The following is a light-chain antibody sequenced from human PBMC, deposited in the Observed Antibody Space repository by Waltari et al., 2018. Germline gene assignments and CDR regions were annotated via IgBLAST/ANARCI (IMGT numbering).Light chain of an antibody. CDR3: QQYKSFPLT. V-gene: IGKV1-16*02. CDR2: GAS. J-gene: IGKJ4*01. CDR1: QDINTY. Sequence: DIQMTQSPSSLSASVGDTVPLTCRANQDINTYLAWFQQKPGKAPKSLIYGASRVQSGVPSKFSGSGAGTDFILTINSLQPEDFATYFCQQYKSFPLTFGGGTNVEIK.